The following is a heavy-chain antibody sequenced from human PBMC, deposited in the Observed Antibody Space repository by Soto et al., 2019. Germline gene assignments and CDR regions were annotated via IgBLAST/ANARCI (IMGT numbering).Heavy chain of an antibody. D-gene: IGHD4-17*01. CDR2: IIPIFGTA. CDR1: GGTFSSYA. Sequence: SVKVSCKASGGTFSSYAISWVRQAPGQGLEWMGGIIPIFGTANYAQKFQGRVTITADESPSTAYMELSSLRSEDTAVYYCARHDYGDYGPYYYGMDVWGQGTTVTVSS. V-gene: IGHV1-69*13. J-gene: IGHJ6*02. CDR3: ARHDYGDYGPYYYGMDV.